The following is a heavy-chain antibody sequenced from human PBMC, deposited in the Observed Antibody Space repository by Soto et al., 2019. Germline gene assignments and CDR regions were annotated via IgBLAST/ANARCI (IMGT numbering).Heavy chain of an antibody. CDR2: IYYSGST. D-gene: IGHD1-1*01. Sequence: QVQLQESGPGLVKPSETLSLTCTVSGGSISSYYWSWIRQPPGKGLEWIGYIYYSGSTNYNPSLMSRVTIAVDTSKNQLSLKLSSVTAADTAVYYCAREGTTVDSYYYYGMDVWGQGTTVSVSS. V-gene: IGHV4-59*01. J-gene: IGHJ6*02. CDR1: GGSISSYY. CDR3: AREGTTVDSYYYYGMDV.